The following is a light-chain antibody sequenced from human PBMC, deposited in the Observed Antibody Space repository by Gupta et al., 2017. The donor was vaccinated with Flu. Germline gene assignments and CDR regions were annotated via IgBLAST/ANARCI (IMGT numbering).Light chain of an antibody. V-gene: IGLV2-14*01. CDR3: TSNTSGNTWV. J-gene: IGLJ3*02. CDR2: EVS. CDR1: SSDVGGYDY. Sequence: PSSVSGSAAQSITISFTGTSSDVGGYDYVFWYQQHPGEVPKVLIYEVSKRPSGVSNRFSGSKSGNTASLTISGHQDEDEADYYCTSNTSGNTWVFGGGTKSTVL.